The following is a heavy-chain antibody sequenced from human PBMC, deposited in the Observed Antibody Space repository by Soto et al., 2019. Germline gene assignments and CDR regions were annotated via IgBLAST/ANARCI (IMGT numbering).Heavy chain of an antibody. CDR1: GVSFNNNG. Sequence: QVQLVQSGAEVKKPGSSVKVSCKTSGVSFNNNGIGWVRQAPGHGLEWMGGVSPPFRTSNYARKFQGRMTIAADESTGTVNMELSSLTSEDTAQYYCARVLYYGSGSYSPYGMDVWGQGTTVTVSS. D-gene: IGHD3-10*01. CDR3: ARVLYYGSGSYSPYGMDV. J-gene: IGHJ6*02. CDR2: VSPPFRTS. V-gene: IGHV1-69*01.